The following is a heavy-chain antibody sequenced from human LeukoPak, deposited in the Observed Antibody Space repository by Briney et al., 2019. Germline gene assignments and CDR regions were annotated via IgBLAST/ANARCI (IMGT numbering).Heavy chain of an antibody. CDR2: IDPSDSYT. CDR3: ARHFLGELPDMDV. J-gene: IGHJ6*02. Sequence: GESLKISCKGSGYSFTSYWISWGRQMPGKGLEWMGRIDPSDSYTKYSPSFQGHVTISGDESISTAYLQWSSLKASDTAMYYCARHFLGELPDMDVWGQGTTVTVSS. D-gene: IGHD1-26*01. CDR1: GYSFTSYW. V-gene: IGHV5-10-1*01.